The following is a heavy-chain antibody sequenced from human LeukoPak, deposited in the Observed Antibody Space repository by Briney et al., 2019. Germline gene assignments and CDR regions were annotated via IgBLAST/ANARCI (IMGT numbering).Heavy chain of an antibody. CDR1: GGSFSGYY. V-gene: IGHV4-34*01. CDR3: ARARPRGYYYYYGMDV. Sequence: SETLSLTCAVYGGSFSGYYWSWIRQPPGKGLEWIGEINHSGSTNYNPSLKSRVTISVDTSKNQFSLKLSSVTAADTAVYYCARARPRGYYYYYGMDVWGQGTTVTVSS. J-gene: IGHJ6*02. CDR2: INHSGST.